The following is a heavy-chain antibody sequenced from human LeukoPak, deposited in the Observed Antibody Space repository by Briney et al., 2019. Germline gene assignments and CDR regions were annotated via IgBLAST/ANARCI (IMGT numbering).Heavy chain of an antibody. CDR2: IYSGGST. Sequence: PGGSLRLSCAASGFTVSSHYMSWVRQAPGKGLEWVSVIYSGGSTYYADSVKGRFTISRDNSKNTLYLQMNSLRAEDTAVYYCARSAGSSWYQYYFDYWGQGTLVTVSS. D-gene: IGHD6-13*01. CDR1: GFTVSSHY. V-gene: IGHV3-66*01. J-gene: IGHJ4*02. CDR3: ARSAGSSWYQYYFDY.